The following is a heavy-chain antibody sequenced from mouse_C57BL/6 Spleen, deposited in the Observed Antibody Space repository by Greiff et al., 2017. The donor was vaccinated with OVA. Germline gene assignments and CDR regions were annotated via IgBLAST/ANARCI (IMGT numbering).Heavy chain of an antibody. Sequence: QVQLQQPGAELVRPGSSVKLSCKASGYTFTSYWMHWVKQRPIQGLEWIGNIDPSDSETHYNQKFKDKATLTVDKSSSTAYMQLSSLTSEDSAVYYCARDADGYLWFAYWGQGTLVTVSA. D-gene: IGHD2-3*01. J-gene: IGHJ3*01. CDR2: IDPSDSET. V-gene: IGHV1-52*01. CDR3: ARDADGYLWFAY. CDR1: GYTFTSYW.